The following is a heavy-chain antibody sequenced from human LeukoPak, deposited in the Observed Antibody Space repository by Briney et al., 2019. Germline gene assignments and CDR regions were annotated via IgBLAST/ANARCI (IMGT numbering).Heavy chain of an antibody. V-gene: IGHV1-2*06. D-gene: IGHD3-3*01. CDR2: INPNSGGT. CDR3: ARGDFSVSSEFDY. Sequence: ASVKVSCKASGYTFTGYYIHWVRQAPGQGLEWMGRINPNSGGTNYAQKFQGRVTMTRDTSISTAYMELRSLRSDDTAVYYCARGDFSVSSEFDYWGQGTLVTVSS. J-gene: IGHJ4*02. CDR1: GYTFTGYY.